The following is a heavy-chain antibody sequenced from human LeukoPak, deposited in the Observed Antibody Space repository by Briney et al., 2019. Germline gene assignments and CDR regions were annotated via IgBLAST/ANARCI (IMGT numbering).Heavy chain of an antibody. CDR2: INPNSGGT. CDR1: GYTFTGYY. CDR3: ARDIQMGATVAFDI. D-gene: IGHD1-26*01. J-gene: IGHJ3*02. Sequence: ASVKVSCKASGYTFTGYYMHWVRQAPGQGLEWMGWINPNSGGTNYAQKFQGRVTMTRDTSISTAYMELSRLRSDDTAVYYCARDIQMGATVAFDIWGQGTMVTVSS. V-gene: IGHV1-2*02.